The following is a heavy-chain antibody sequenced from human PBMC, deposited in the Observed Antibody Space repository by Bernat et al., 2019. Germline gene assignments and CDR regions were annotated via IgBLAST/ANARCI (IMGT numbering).Heavy chain of an antibody. Sequence: EVQLLESGGGLVQPGGSLRLSCAASGFTFSSYAMSWVRQAPGNGLEWVSAISGSGGSTYDADSVKGRFTISRDNSKNTLYLQMNSLRAEDTAVYYCAKDLTGGYGPLIPSQVSPLDYWGQGTLVTVSS. CDR1: GFTFSSYA. CDR2: ISGSGGST. D-gene: IGHD5-12*01. V-gene: IGHV3-23*01. CDR3: AKDLTGGYGPLIPSQVSPLDY. J-gene: IGHJ4*02.